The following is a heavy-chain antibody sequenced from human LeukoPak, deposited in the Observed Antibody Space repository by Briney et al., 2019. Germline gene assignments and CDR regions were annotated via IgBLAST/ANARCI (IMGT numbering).Heavy chain of an antibody. J-gene: IGHJ4*02. CDR1: RGSISSYY. CDR3: ARGAYYYDSSGYYYGYFDY. D-gene: IGHD3-22*01. V-gene: IGHV4-59*01. CDR2: IYYSGST. Sequence: SETLSLTCTVSRGSISSYYWSWIRQPAGKGLEWIGYIYYSGSTNYNPSLKSRVTISVDTSKNQFSLKLSSVTAADTAVYYCARGAYYYDSSGYYYGYFDYWGQGTLVTVSS.